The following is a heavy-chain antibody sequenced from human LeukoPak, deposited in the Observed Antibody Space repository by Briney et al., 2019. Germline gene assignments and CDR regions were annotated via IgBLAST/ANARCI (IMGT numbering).Heavy chain of an antibody. Sequence: GESLKISCKGSGYSFNSYWIGWVRQMPGKGLEWMGIIYLGDSDTRYSPSFQGQVTISADKSISTAYLQWSSLKASDTAMYYCARHPSYTSGWPLDYRGQGTLVTVSS. D-gene: IGHD6-19*01. V-gene: IGHV5-51*01. CDR2: IYLGDSDT. CDR3: ARHPSYTSGWPLDY. CDR1: GYSFNSYW. J-gene: IGHJ4*02.